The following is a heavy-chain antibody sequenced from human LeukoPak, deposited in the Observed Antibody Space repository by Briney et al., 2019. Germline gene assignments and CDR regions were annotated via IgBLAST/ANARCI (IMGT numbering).Heavy chain of an antibody. CDR3: VSPRGFSYGHFDY. Sequence: PAETLSLTCTVSGGSISSNSAYWGWIRQPPGKGLEWIGSIYYSKNTYYNPSLKSRVTISADTSKNQFSLTLGSVSATDTAVYYCVSPRGFSYGHFDYWGQGTLVTVSS. CDR2: IYYSKNT. V-gene: IGHV4-39*01. D-gene: IGHD5-18*01. J-gene: IGHJ4*02. CDR1: GGSISSNSAY.